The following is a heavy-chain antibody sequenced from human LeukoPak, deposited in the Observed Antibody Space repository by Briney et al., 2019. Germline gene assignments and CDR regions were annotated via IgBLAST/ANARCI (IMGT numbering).Heavy chain of an antibody. V-gene: IGHV3-33*06. CDR1: GFTFSSYG. D-gene: IGHD2/OR15-2a*01. Sequence: QPGRSLRLSYAASGFTFSSYGMHWVRQAPGKGLEWVAVIWYDGSNKYYADSVKGRFTISRDNSKNTLYLQMNSLRAEDTAVYYCAKKGFRVDFDYWGQGTLVTVSS. J-gene: IGHJ4*02. CDR2: IWYDGSNK. CDR3: AKKGFRVDFDY.